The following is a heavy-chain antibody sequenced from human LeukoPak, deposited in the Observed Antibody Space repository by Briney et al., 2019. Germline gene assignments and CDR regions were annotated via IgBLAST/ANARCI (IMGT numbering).Heavy chain of an antibody. Sequence: KESGPTLVNPTQTLTLTCTFSGFSLSTSGVGVAWIRQPPGKALEWLALIYPNGDTGYSPSLHSRLTITKDTSKNQVVLTMTNMDPVDTATYYCAHRRDSSGWHTFDYWGQGTLVTVSS. CDR2: IYPNGDT. CDR3: AHRRDSSGWHTFDY. D-gene: IGHD6-19*01. V-gene: IGHV2-5*01. J-gene: IGHJ4*02. CDR1: GFSLSTSGVG.